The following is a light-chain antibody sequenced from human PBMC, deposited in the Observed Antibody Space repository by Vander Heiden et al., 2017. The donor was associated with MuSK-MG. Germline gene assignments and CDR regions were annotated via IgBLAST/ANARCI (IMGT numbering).Light chain of an antibody. J-gene: IGKJ2*01. V-gene: IGKV4-1*01. CDR1: RSVLYSPNNKNY. CDR2: WAS. Sequence: DIVMTQSPDSLAVSLGERATINCKSSRSVLYSPNNKNYLAWYQQKPGQSPKLLIYWASTRESGVPDRFSGSGYGTEFALTINSRQAEDVAVYYCQQNDDNPMHTFGQGTKMEIK. CDR3: QQNDDNPMHT.